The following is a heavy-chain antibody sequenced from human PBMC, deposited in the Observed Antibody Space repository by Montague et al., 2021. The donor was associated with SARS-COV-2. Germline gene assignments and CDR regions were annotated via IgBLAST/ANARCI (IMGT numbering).Heavy chain of an antibody. CDR2: IYYSGRT. CDR1: GGSISGYY. J-gene: IGHJ4*02. CDR3: AREQTTGCIANCVNDFDY. Sequence: SETLSLTCTVSGGSISGYYWRWIRQPPGKGLEWLGHIYYSGRTNYNPSLRSRVTISVDTSKNQFSLKLSSVTAADTAVYFCAREQTTGCIANCVNDFDYWGQGTLVIVSS. D-gene: IGHD2-21*01. V-gene: IGHV4-59*01.